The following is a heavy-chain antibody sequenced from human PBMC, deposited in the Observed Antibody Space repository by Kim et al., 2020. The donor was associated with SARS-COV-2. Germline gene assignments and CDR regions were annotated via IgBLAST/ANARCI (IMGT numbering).Heavy chain of an antibody. D-gene: IGHD2-15*01. CDR2: INSEGSTT. J-gene: IGHJ5*02. V-gene: IGHV3-74*01. CDR3: ARDPTYCSGGSCYSNGFDP. CDR1: GFTFNSYW. Sequence: GGSLRLSCAASGFTFNSYWMQWVRQAPGKGLVWVSRINSEGSTTRYADSMKGRFTISRDNAKNTLYLQMNSLRAEDTAVYYCARDPTYCSGGSCYSNGFDPWGQGTLVTVSS.